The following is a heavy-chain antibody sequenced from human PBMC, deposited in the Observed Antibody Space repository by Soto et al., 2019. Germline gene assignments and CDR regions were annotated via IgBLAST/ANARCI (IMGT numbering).Heavy chain of an antibody. V-gene: IGHV4-61*01. J-gene: IGHJ5*02. D-gene: IGHD5-12*01. Sequence: QVQLQESGPGLVKPSETLSLTCTVSGGSVRSGSHYWSWIRQPPGKGLEWIGYIYYSGNTNDNPSLKSRVTISVDTSKNQFSLKLSSVTAADTAVYYCARTPFDRLRRFDPWGQGTLVTVSS. CDR1: GGSVRSGSHY. CDR3: ARTPFDRLRRFDP. CDR2: IYYSGNT.